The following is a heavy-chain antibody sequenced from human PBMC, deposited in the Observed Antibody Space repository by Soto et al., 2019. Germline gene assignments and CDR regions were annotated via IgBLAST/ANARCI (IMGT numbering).Heavy chain of an antibody. J-gene: IGHJ4*02. V-gene: IGHV1-3*01. Sequence: QVQLVQSGAEVKKPGASVKVSCKASGYTFTSYAMHWVRQAPGQRLEWMGWINAGNGNTKYSQKFQGRVTITRDTSASTAYMEPSSLRSEETAVYYCARASGYYSFDYWGQGTRVPVSS. CDR3: ARASGYYSFDY. D-gene: IGHD3-22*01. CDR2: INAGNGNT. CDR1: GYTFTSYA.